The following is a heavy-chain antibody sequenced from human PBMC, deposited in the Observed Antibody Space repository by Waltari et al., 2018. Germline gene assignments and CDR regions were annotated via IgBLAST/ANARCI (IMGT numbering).Heavy chain of an antibody. J-gene: IGHJ4*02. CDR2: IKQDGSEK. V-gene: IGHV3-7*01. D-gene: IGHD6-13*01. CDR1: GFTFSRYW. CDR3: ARDSSCPDY. Sequence: EVQLMESGGGLVQPGGSLRPSCAASGFTFSRYWLSWVRQAPGKGLEWVANIKQDGSEKYYVDSVKGRFTISRDNAKNSLYLQMNSLRAEDTAVYYCARDSSCPDYWGQGTLVTVSS.